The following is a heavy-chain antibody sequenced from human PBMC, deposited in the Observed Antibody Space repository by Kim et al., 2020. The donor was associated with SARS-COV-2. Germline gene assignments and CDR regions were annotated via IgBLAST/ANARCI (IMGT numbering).Heavy chain of an antibody. CDR1: GYTFTGYY. V-gene: IGHV1-2*02. CDR2: INPNSGGT. CDR3: ASQLRITMIVVVHYAFDI. Sequence: ASVKVSCKASGYTFTGYYMHWVRQAPGQGLEWMGWINPNSGGTNYAQKFQGRVTMTRDTSISTAYMELRSDDTAVYYCASQLRITMIVVVHYAFDIWGQGTMVTVSS. D-gene: IGHD3-22*01. J-gene: IGHJ3*02.